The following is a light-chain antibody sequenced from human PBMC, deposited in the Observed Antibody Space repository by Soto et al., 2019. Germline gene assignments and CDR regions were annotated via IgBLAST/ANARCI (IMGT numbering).Light chain of an antibody. CDR1: QTVSYSY. CDR3: QHYGSSPWT. J-gene: IGKJ1*01. V-gene: IGKV3-20*01. CDR2: GAS. Sequence: ESVLTQSPGTLSLSPWERATLSCRASQTVSYSYLAWYQQKPGQAPRLLIYGASNRATGIPDRFSGSGSGTDFTLTISRLEPEDFAVYYCQHYGSSPWTFGQGTKVDIK.